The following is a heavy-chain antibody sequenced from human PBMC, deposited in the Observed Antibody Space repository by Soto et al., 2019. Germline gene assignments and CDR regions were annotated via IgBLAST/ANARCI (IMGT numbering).Heavy chain of an antibody. D-gene: IGHD2-2*01. J-gene: IGHJ6*03. CDR1: GFTFSNYY. V-gene: IGHV3-21*01. Sequence: GGSLRLSCSASGFTFSNYYINWVRQSPGKGLEWVSSLSGSGRDIYYADSVKGRFTISRDNAKNSVFLQMNSLRAEDTAVYYCSRDSRLWAVWGKGTMGTVS. CDR3: SRDSRLWAV. CDR2: LSGSGRDI.